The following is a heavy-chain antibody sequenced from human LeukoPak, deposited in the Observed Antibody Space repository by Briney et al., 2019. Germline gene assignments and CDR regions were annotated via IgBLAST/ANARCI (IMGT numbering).Heavy chain of an antibody. V-gene: IGHV3-7*01. CDR1: AFTFSSYW. Sequence: GGSLRLSCAASAFTFSSYWMSWVRQAPGKGLEWVANIKQDGSEKYYVDSVKGRFTISRDNAKNSLSLQMNSLRAEDTAVYYCARDRSSWPDFDYWGQGTLVTVSS. J-gene: IGHJ4*02. CDR3: ARDRSSWPDFDY. CDR2: IKQDGSEK. D-gene: IGHD6-13*01.